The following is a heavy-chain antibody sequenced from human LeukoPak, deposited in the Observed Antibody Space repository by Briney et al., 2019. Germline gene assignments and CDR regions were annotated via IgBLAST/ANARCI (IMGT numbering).Heavy chain of an antibody. CDR1: GFTFSSYA. CDR2: ISYDGSNK. D-gene: IGHD2-21*01. V-gene: IGHV3-30-3*01. Sequence: GGSLRLSCAASGFTFSSYAMHWVRQAPGKGLEWVAVISYDGSNKYYADSVKGRFTISRDNSKNTPYLQMNSLRAEDTAVYYCARDRGIALDYWGQGTLVTVSS. CDR3: ARDRGIALDY. J-gene: IGHJ4*02.